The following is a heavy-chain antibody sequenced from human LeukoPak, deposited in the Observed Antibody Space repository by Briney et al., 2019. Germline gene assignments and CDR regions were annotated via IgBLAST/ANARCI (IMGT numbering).Heavy chain of an antibody. CDR2: IYSGGST. CDR1: GFTVSSNY. Sequence: GGSLRLSCAASGFTVSSNYMSWVRQAPGKGLEWVSVIYSGGSTYYADSVKGRFTISRDNSKNTLYLQMNSLRAEDTAVYYCARDYGDYGGPVDYWGQRTLVTVSS. J-gene: IGHJ4*02. D-gene: IGHD4-17*01. CDR3: ARDYGDYGGPVDY. V-gene: IGHV3-53*01.